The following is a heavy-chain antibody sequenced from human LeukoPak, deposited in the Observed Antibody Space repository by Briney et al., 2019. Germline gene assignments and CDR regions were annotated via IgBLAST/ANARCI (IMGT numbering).Heavy chain of an antibody. CDR1: GGSISSSSYC. V-gene: IGHV4-39*01. Sequence: PSETLSLTCTVSGGSISSSSYCWGWIRQPPGKGLEWIGSIYYSGSTYYNPSLKSRVTISVDTSKNQFSLKLSSVTAADTAVYYCASPDRLPSPYYYYDSSGYYRAAFDIWGQGTMVTVSS. CDR3: ASPDRLPSPYYYYDSSGYYRAAFDI. D-gene: IGHD3-22*01. CDR2: IYYSGST. J-gene: IGHJ3*02.